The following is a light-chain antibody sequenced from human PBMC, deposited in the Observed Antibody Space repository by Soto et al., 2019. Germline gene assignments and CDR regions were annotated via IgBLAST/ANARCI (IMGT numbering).Light chain of an antibody. CDR1: QSISSW. Sequence: DIPMTQSPSTLSASVGDRDTITCRASQSISSWLAWYQQKPGKAPKLLIYDASSLESGVPSRFSGSGSGTEFTLTISSLQPDDFATYYCQQYNSYSPVTFGQGTKLEIK. J-gene: IGKJ2*01. CDR3: QQYNSYSPVT. V-gene: IGKV1-5*01. CDR2: DAS.